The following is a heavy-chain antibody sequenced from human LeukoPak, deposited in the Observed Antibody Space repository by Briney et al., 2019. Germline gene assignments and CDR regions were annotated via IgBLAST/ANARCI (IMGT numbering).Heavy chain of an antibody. J-gene: IGHJ6*03. CDR3: ARGTGTRIHYYYYMDV. CDR2: IYYSGST. D-gene: IGHD1-7*01. CDR1: GGSISSGDYY. Sequence: SETLSLTCTVSGGSISSGDYYWSWIRQPPGKGLEWIGYIYYSGSTYYNPSLKSRVTISVDTSKNQFSLKLSSVTAADTAVYYCARGTGTRIHYYYYMDVWGKGTTVTVSS. V-gene: IGHV4-30-4*08.